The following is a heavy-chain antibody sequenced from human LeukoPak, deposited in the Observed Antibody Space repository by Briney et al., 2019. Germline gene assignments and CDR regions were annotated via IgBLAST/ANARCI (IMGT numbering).Heavy chain of an antibody. CDR3: ARDRAANQDWVEFDP. CDR2: IRDSGEA. J-gene: IGHJ5*02. D-gene: IGHD3/OR15-3a*01. V-gene: IGHV3-66*03. Sequence: PGGSLRLSCAVSGFRVSDYYMSWVRQAPGEGLEWVGLIRDSGEAFYADFARGRFAISRDESESTLYLQMNSLRVEDTAVYFCARDRAANQDWVEFDPWGQGTPVIVSS. CDR1: GFRVSDYY.